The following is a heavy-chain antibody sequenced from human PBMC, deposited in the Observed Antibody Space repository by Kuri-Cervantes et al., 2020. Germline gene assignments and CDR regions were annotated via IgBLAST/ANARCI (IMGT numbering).Heavy chain of an antibody. Sequence: GESLKISCAASGFTFSDYYMSWIRQAPGKGLEWVSYISSSGSTIYYADSVKGRFTISRDNAKNSLYLQMNSLRAEDTAVYYCARDANVRYFDWSHFDYWGQGTLVTVSS. CDR1: GFTFSDYY. D-gene: IGHD3-9*01. J-gene: IGHJ4*02. V-gene: IGHV3-11*01. CDR3: ARDANVRYFDWSHFDY. CDR2: ISSSGSTI.